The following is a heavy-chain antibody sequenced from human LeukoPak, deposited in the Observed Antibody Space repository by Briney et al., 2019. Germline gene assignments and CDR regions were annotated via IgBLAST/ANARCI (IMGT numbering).Heavy chain of an antibody. Sequence: GSLRLSCAASGFTFDDYTMHWVRQAPGKGLEWVSLISWDGGSTYYADSVKGRFTISRDNSKNSLYLQMNSLRTEDTALYYCAKDILAYCGGDCRIFDYWGQGTLVTVSS. J-gene: IGHJ4*02. CDR1: GFTFDDYT. V-gene: IGHV3-43*01. D-gene: IGHD2-21*02. CDR2: ISWDGGST. CDR3: AKDILAYCGGDCRIFDY.